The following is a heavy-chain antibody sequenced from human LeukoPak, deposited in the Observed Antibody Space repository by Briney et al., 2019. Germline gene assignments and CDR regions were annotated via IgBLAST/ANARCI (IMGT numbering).Heavy chain of an antibody. V-gene: IGHV1-69*06. J-gene: IGHJ5*01. Sequence: SVKVSCKASGGTFSSYAISWVRQAPGQGLEWMGGIIPIFGTANYAQKFQGRVTITADKSTSTAYMELSSLRSEDTAVYYCARGGFLMYSYGYDSWGQGTLVTVSS. CDR1: GGTFSSYA. CDR3: ARGGFLMYSYGYDS. D-gene: IGHD5-18*01. CDR2: IIPIFGTA.